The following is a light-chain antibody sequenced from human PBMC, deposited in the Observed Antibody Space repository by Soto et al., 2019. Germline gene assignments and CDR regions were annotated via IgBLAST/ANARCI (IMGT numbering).Light chain of an antibody. CDR2: AAS. V-gene: IGKV3-20*01. CDR1: QSVTASF. J-gene: IGKJ1*01. CDR3: QQYGSSPPT. Sequence: EIVLTQSPGTLSLSPGGRATLSCRASQSVTASFLAWYQHKPGQSPRLLIGAASSRATGIPDRFSGSGSGTDFTLTISRLEPEGCAVYFCQQYGSSPPTFGQGTKVEI.